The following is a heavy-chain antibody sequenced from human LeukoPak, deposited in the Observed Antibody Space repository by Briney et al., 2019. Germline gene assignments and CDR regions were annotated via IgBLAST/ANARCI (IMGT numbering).Heavy chain of an antibody. Sequence: PGGSLGLSCAASGLAISSNYMIWVRLAPGKGLEWVAVIYSGGNTDYADSVKGRFTVSIDSSKNTLYLQMESLRVEDTAVYFCARERGDRDYERFDYWGQGTLLTVSS. CDR2: IYSGGNT. V-gene: IGHV3-66*01. J-gene: IGHJ4*02. CDR1: GLAISSNY. D-gene: IGHD5-12*01. CDR3: ARERGDRDYERFDY.